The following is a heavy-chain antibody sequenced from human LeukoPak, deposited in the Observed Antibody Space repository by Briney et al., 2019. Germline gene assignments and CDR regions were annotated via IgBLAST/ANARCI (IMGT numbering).Heavy chain of an antibody. CDR1: GFTFRSYW. J-gene: IGHJ4*02. CDR2: INSDGRST. V-gene: IGHV3-74*01. CDR3: ARDGVYGGSGYDY. Sequence: PGGSLRLLCAASGFTFRSYWMHWVRQAPGKGLVWVSRINSDGRSTSYADSVKGRFTISRDNAKNTLYLKMNSLRAEDTALYYCARDGVYGGSGYDYWGQGTRVTVSS. D-gene: IGHD3-22*01.